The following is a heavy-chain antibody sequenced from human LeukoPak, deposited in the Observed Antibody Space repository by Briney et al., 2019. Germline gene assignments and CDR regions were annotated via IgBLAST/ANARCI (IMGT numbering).Heavy chain of an antibody. D-gene: IGHD6-19*01. CDR2: ISWNSGSI. Sequence: GGTLRLSCAASGFTFSSYGMIWVRQAPGKGLEWVSGISWNSGSIGYADSVKGRFTISRDNAKNSLYLQMNSLRAEDTALYYCAKDIGYSSGLFDYWGQGTLVTVSS. CDR3: AKDIGYSSGLFDY. CDR1: GFTFSSYG. V-gene: IGHV3-9*01. J-gene: IGHJ4*02.